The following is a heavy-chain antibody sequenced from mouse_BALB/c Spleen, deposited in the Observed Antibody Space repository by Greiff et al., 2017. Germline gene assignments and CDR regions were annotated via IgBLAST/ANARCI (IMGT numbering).Heavy chain of an antibody. V-gene: IGHV5-4*02. Sequence: EVMLVESGGGLVKPGGSLKLSCAASGFTFSDYYMYWVRQTPEKRLEWVATISDGGSYTYYPDSVKGRFTISRDNAKNNLYLQMSSLKSEDTAMYYCARGWLLGYFDVWGAGTTVTVSS. CDR1: GFTFSDYY. CDR3: ARGWLLGYFDV. J-gene: IGHJ1*01. D-gene: IGHD2-3*01. CDR2: ISDGGSYT.